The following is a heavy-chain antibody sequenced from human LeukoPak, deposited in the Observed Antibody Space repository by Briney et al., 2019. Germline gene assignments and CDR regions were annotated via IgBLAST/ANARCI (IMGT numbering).Heavy chain of an antibody. J-gene: IGHJ3*02. CDR1: GGSFSGYY. D-gene: IGHD3-16*01. CDR3: AIGLVWVAYDI. V-gene: IGHV4-34*01. CDR2: INHSGST. Sequence: SETLSLTCAVYGGSFSGYYWSWIRQPPGKGLEWIGEINHSGSTNYNPSLKSRVTISVDTSKNQFSLKLSSVTAADTAVYYCAIGLVWVAYDIWGQGTMVTVSP.